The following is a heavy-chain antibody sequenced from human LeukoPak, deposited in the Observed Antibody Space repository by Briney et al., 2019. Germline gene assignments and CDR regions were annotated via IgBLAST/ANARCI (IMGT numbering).Heavy chain of an antibody. CDR2: IYYSGST. D-gene: IGHD6-19*01. V-gene: IGHV4-59*01. CDR3: ARENEQWLVFDY. J-gene: IGHJ4*02. CDR1: GGSISSYY. Sequence: PSETLSLTCTVSGGSISSYYWSWIRQPPGKGLERIGYIYYSGSTNYNPSLKSRVTISVDTSKNQFSLKLSSVTAADTAVYYCARENEQWLVFDYWGQGTLVTVSS.